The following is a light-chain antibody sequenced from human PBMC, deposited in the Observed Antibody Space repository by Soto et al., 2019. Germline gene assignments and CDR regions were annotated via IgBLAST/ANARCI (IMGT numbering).Light chain of an antibody. Sequence: DIQVTQSPSTLSASVGDRVTITCRVSQSIYNWLAWYQQRPGQTPKLLIYDASSLENGVPPRFIGTGSGTEFTLTISSLQPDDFATYYCQQYNSYSGTFGQGTRLE. CDR2: DAS. CDR3: QQYNSYSGT. CDR1: QSIYNW. V-gene: IGKV1-5*01. J-gene: IGKJ5*01.